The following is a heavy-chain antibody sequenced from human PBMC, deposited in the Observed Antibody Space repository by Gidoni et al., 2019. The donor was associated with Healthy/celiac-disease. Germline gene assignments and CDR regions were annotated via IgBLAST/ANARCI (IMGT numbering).Heavy chain of an antibody. V-gene: IGHV3-49*05. D-gene: IGHD3-3*01. CDR2: IRSKPYGGTT. CDR3: TRVRNPYYDFWSGFSGYYFDY. CDR1: GFPFGDYD. J-gene: IGHJ4*02. Sequence: EVQLVESGGGLVKPGRSLRLSCTAYGFPFGDYDMSWFRQAPGKGLEWVSFIRSKPYGGTTEYAASVKGRFTISRDDSKSIAYLQMDSLKTEDTAVYYCTRVRNPYYDFWSGFSGYYFDYWGQGTLVTVSS.